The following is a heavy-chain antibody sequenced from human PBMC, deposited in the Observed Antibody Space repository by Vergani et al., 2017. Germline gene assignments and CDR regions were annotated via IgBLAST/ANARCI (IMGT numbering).Heavy chain of an antibody. CDR2: IDPSDSYT. V-gene: IGHV5-10-1*03. CDR3: ARRYGDYDDYYYYYYMDV. Sequence: EVQLVQSGAEVKKPGESLRISCKGSGYSFTSYWINWVRQMPGKGLEWMGRIDPSDSYTNYSPSFQGHVTISAAKSISTAYLQWSSLKASDTAMYYCARRYGDYDDYYYYYYMDVWGKGTTVTVSS. J-gene: IGHJ6*03. CDR1: GYSFTSYW. D-gene: IGHD4-17*01.